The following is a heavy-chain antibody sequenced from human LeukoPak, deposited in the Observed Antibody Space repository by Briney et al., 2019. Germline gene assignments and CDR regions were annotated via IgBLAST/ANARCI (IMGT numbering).Heavy chain of an antibody. CDR1: GFTFTSYA. Sequence: SGGSLRLSCTASGFTFTSYAMSWLRQAPGKGLEWVSTISGSGGNTYYADSVKGRFTISRDNPKNTVYLQMNSLRAGDTALYYCAKEGFGDWGQGTLVTVS. D-gene: IGHD3-10*01. CDR3: AKEGFGD. V-gene: IGHV3-23*01. CDR2: ISGSGGNT. J-gene: IGHJ4*02.